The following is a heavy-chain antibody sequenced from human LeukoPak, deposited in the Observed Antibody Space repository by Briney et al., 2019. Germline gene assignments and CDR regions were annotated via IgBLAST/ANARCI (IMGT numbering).Heavy chain of an antibody. CDR3: VRGDWYFES. V-gene: IGHV3-7*04. D-gene: IGHD2-21*01. Sequence: GGSLRLSCATSGFNFSDSHMTWVREAPGKGLQWVANINRDGTEKHFLDSVEGRFTISRDNAKKSLYLQMSSLRPQDTALYFCVRGDWYFESWGQGTLVTVSS. CDR2: INRDGTEK. J-gene: IGHJ4*02. CDR1: GFNFSDSH.